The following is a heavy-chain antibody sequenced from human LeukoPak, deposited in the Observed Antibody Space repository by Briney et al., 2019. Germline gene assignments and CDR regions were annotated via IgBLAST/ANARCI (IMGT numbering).Heavy chain of an antibody. Sequence: SETLSLTCTVSGGSISGFYWSWIRQPPGRGLEWIGYIYYSGSTNYNPSLKSRVTISVDTSKNQFSLKLRPVTAADTAVYYCARGVVIAPQTFDYWGQGTLVTVSS. CDR2: IYYSGST. J-gene: IGHJ4*02. D-gene: IGHD2-21*01. V-gene: IGHV4-59*01. CDR1: GGSISGFY. CDR3: ARGVVIAPQTFDY.